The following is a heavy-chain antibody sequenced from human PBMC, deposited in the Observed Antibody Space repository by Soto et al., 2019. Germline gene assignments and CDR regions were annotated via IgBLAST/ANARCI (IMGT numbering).Heavy chain of an antibody. Sequence: ASVKVSCKASGYTFTSYDINWVRQATGQGLEWMGWMNPNSGNTGYAQKLQGRVTMTTDTSTSTAYMELRSLRSDDTAVYYCARDHHGDYSSDYWGQGTLVTVSS. V-gene: IGHV1-8*01. CDR1: GYTFTSYD. CDR2: MNPNSGNT. J-gene: IGHJ4*02. D-gene: IGHD2-21*02. CDR3: ARDHHGDYSSDY.